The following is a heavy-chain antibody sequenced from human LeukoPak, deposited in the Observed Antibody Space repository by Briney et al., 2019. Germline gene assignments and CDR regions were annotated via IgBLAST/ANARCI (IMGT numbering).Heavy chain of an antibody. Sequence: AGGSLRLSCAASGFTFSSYAMSWVRQAPGKGLEWVSAISGSGGSTYYADSVKGRFTISRDNSKNTLYLQMNSLRAEDTAVYYCAKSDGGSWYHFDYWGQGTLVTVSS. CDR2: ISGSGGST. CDR1: GFTFSSYA. J-gene: IGHJ4*02. V-gene: IGHV3-23*01. D-gene: IGHD6-13*01. CDR3: AKSDGGSWYHFDY.